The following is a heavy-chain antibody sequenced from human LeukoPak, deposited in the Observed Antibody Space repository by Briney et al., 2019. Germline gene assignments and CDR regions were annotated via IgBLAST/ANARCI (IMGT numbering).Heavy chain of an antibody. V-gene: IGHV3-23*01. J-gene: IGHJ4*02. Sequence: GGSLRLSCAASGFTFSSYAMSWVRQAPGKGLEWVSAISGSGGSTYYADSVKGRFTISRDNAKNSLYLQMNSLRVECIVLYYCARLGSSGWYRFDCWGEGTLVTVSS. CDR2: ISGSGGST. CDR1: GFTFSSYA. D-gene: IGHD6-19*01. CDR3: ARLGSSGWYRFDC.